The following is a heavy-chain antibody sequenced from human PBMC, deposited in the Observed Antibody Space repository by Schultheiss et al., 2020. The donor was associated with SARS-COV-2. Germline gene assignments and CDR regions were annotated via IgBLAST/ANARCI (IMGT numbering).Heavy chain of an antibody. CDR1: GFTFSSYW. D-gene: IGHD6-19*01. V-gene: IGHV3-74*01. CDR3: ARGGHTSGWYSFDS. CDR2: INSDGSST. Sequence: GGSLRLSCAASGFTFSSYWMHWVRQAPGKGLVWVSRINSDGSSTSYADSVKGRFTISRDNAKNTLYLQMNSLRAEDTAVYYCARGGHTSGWYSFDSWGQGTLVTVSS. J-gene: IGHJ4*02.